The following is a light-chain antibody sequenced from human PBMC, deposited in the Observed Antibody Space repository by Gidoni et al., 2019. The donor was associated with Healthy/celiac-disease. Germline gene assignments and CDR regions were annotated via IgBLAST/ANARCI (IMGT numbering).Light chain of an antibody. CDR2: WAS. V-gene: IGKV4-1*01. Sequence: EIDMRQPPDSRALSLGERATINCKSSQRVLYTSNNRNYLAWYQQKPGQPPKLLIYWASTRESGVPTRFSGGGSGTDFTLTLSSLQAEDVAVYYCQQYYSIPWTFGQGTKVEIK. J-gene: IGKJ1*01. CDR1: QRVLYTSNNRNY. CDR3: QQYYSIPWT.